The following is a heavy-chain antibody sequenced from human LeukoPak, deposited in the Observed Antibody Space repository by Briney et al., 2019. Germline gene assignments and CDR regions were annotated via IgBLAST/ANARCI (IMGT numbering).Heavy chain of an antibody. CDR3: ARETSLAGFASGLGFNY. V-gene: IGHV4-59*01. CDR1: GASISSWY. Sequence: SETLSLTCTVSGASISSWYWSWIRQPPGKGLEWIGYIYGSGNTNYNPSLKSRVTMSIDTSKNQFSLMLTSVTAADTATYYCARETSLAGFASGLGFNYWGQGILVTVSS. CDR2: IYGSGNT. D-gene: IGHD6-19*01. J-gene: IGHJ4*02.